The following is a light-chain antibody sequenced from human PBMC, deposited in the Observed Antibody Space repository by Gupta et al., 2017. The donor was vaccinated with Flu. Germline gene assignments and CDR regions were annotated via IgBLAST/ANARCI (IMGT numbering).Light chain of an antibody. CDR2: EDS. CDR1: SLEYRF. CDR3: QAWDSQTVL. Sequence: SSELTQAPSVSVSPGRTVTITCFGDSLEYRFASWYQQRPGQAPLLVIYEDSKRPSGIPERFSGSRSGKTATLTISGTQPMDEADYYCQAWDSQTVLLGGGTKLSVL. J-gene: IGLJ2*01. V-gene: IGLV3-1*01.